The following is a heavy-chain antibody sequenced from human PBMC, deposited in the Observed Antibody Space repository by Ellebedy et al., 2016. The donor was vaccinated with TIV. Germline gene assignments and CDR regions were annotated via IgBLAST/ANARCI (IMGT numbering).Heavy chain of an antibody. D-gene: IGHD6-13*01. J-gene: IGHJ4*02. CDR1: GGSFSGYY. CDR3: ARLAAAGTSHY. CDR2: INHSGST. Sequence: SETLSLTCAVYGGSFSGYYWSWIRQPPGKGLEWIGEINHSGSTNYNPSLKSRVTISVDTSKNQFSLKLSSVTAADTAVYYCARLAAAGTSHYWGQGTLVTVSS. V-gene: IGHV4-34*01.